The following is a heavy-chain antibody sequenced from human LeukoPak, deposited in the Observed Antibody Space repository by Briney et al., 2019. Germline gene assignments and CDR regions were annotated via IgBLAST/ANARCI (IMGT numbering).Heavy chain of an antibody. Sequence: PGGSLRLSCAASGFTFSSYDMHWARQATGKGLEWVSAICTAGDTYYPGSVKGRFTISRDNAKNSLYLQMNSLRAEDTAVYYCARDSSGYYEQYYFDYWGQGPLVTVSS. CDR1: GFTFSSYD. J-gene: IGHJ4*02. V-gene: IGHV3-13*01. CDR2: ICTAGDT. CDR3: ARDSSGYYEQYYFDY. D-gene: IGHD3-22*01.